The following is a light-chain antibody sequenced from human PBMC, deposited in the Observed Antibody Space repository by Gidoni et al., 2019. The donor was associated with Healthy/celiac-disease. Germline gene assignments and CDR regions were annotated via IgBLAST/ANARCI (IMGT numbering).Light chain of an antibody. CDR2: GAS. J-gene: IGKJ1*01. Sequence: IVLTHSPGTLSLSPGERATLSCRASQSVSSSYLAWYQQKPGQAPWLLIFGASSRANGSPDRVSGSGAGTDFILTISRLEPEDFAVYYCQQYGSSPPWTFGQGTKVEIK. V-gene: IGKV3-20*01. CDR3: QQYGSSPPWT. CDR1: QSVSSSY.